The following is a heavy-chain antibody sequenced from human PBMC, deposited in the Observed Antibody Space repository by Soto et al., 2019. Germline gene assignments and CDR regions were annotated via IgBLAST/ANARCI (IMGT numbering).Heavy chain of an antibody. Sequence: QVQLVQSGAEVKKPGSSVKVSCKASGGTFSSYAISWVRQGPGEGLEWMGGIIAIFGTANYAQKFQGRVTITADKSTSTSYMELSRLRSENTAVYYCTSCIVGATSYYGMDVWGQGTTVTVSS. V-gene: IGHV1-69*06. CDR2: IIAIFGTA. CDR1: GGTFSSYA. J-gene: IGHJ6*02. D-gene: IGHD1-26*01. CDR3: TSCIVGATSYYGMDV.